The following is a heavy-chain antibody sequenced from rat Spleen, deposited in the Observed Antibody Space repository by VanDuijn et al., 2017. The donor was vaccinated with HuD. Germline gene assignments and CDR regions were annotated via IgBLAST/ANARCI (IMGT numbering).Heavy chain of an antibody. CDR2: IIYDGSST. Sequence: EVQLVESGGGLVQPGSPLKLSCAASGFTFSDYAMAWVRQAPKKGLEWVATIIYDGSSTYYRDSVKGRFTISRDNAKSTLYLQMDSLRSEDTATYYCARPGLPGYNSYFDYWGQGVMVTVSS. J-gene: IGHJ2*01. CDR3: ARPGLPGYNSYFDY. V-gene: IGHV5-17*01. CDR1: GFTFSDYA. D-gene: IGHD1-4*01.